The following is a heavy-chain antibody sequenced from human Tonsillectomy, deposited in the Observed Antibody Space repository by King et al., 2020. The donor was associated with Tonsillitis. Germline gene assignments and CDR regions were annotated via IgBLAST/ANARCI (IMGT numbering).Heavy chain of an antibody. J-gene: IGHJ6*02. Sequence: QLVQSGGGVVQPGGSLRLSCAASGFSFSSYAMHWVRQAPGKGLEWVAFIRYDGSNKYYADSVKGRFTISRDNSKNTLYLQMNSLRAEDTAVYYCAKVEAGTNYYGMDVWGQGTTVTVSS. V-gene: IGHV3-30*02. D-gene: IGHD6-13*01. CDR2: IRYDGSNK. CDR1: GFSFSSYA. CDR3: AKVEAGTNYYGMDV.